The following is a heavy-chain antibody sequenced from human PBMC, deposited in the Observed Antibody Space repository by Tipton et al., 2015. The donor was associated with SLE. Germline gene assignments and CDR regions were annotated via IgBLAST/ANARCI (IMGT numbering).Heavy chain of an antibody. CDR2: VYHMGSV. D-gene: IGHD1-1*01. V-gene: IGHV4-59*01. CDR1: GGSISSYY. Sequence: TLSLTCTVSGGSISSYYWSWIRQSPGKGLEWIGFVYHMGSVNYNPPLRSRVTISVDRSNNQVSLKLTSVSAADTAVYYCARKGVTGTTNWFDPWGQGNLVTVSS. J-gene: IGHJ5*02. CDR3: ARKGVTGTTNWFDP.